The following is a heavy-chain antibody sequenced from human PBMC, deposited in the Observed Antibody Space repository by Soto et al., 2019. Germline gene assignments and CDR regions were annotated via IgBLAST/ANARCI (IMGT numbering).Heavy chain of an antibody. V-gene: IGHV1-18*01. Sequence: GALVKVSCKASGYTFTSYGISWVRQAPGQGLEWMGWISAYNGNTNYAQKLQGRVTMTTDTSTSTAYMELRSLRSDDTAVYYCARVSSGRIAARLVGFDYWGQGTLVTVSS. J-gene: IGHJ4*02. D-gene: IGHD6-6*01. CDR3: ARVSSGRIAARLVGFDY. CDR2: ISAYNGNT. CDR1: GYTFTSYG.